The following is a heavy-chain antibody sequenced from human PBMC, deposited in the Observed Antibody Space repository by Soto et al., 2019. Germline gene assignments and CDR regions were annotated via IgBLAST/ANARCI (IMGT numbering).Heavy chain of an antibody. D-gene: IGHD7-27*01. CDR2: IYYSGST. CDR3: EKFSWGYRYGMDV. CDR1: GDSISTYY. V-gene: IGHV4-59*01. Sequence: SETLSLTCTVSGDSISTYYWSWIRQPPGKGLGWIGYIYYSGSTNYNPSLKSRVTISVDTSKNQFSLKLSSVTAADTAVYYCEKFSWGYRYGMDVWAQGTTLTVSS. J-gene: IGHJ6*02.